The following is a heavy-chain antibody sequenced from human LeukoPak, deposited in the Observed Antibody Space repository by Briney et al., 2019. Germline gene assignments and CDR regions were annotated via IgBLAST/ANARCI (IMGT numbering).Heavy chain of an antibody. CDR3: ARNYGYCSSTSCYTLIDY. CDR1: GGSISSYY. J-gene: IGHJ4*02. V-gene: IGHV4-59*01. Sequence: SETLSLTCTVPGGSISSYYWSWIRQPPGKGLEWIGYIYYSGSTNYNPSLKSRVTISVDTSKNQFSLKLSSVTAADTAVYYCARNYGYCSSTSCYTLIDYWGQGTLVTVSS. CDR2: IYYSGST. D-gene: IGHD2-2*02.